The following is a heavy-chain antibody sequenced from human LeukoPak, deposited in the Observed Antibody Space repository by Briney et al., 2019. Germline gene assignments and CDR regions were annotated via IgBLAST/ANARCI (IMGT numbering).Heavy chain of an antibody. CDR1: GFTFSSYW. CDR3: ARDLASYGDYFTDY. D-gene: IGHD4-17*01. Sequence: GGSLRLSCAASGFTFSSYWMSWVRQAPGKGLEWVANIKQDGSEKYYVDSVEGRFTISRDNAKNSLYLQMNSLRAEDTAVYYCARDLASYGDYFTDYWGQGTLVTVSS. J-gene: IGHJ4*02. CDR2: IKQDGSEK. V-gene: IGHV3-7*01.